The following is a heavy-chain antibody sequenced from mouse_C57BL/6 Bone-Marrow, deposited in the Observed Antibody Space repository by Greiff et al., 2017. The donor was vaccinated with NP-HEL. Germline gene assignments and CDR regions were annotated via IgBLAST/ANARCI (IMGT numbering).Heavy chain of an antibody. CDR3: AKGDGSSYERGDYFDY. D-gene: IGHD1-1*01. CDR1: GYAFSSYW. Sequence: VQLQQSGAELVKPGASVKISCKASGYAFSSYWMNWVKQRPGRGLEWIGRIDPNSGGTKYNEKFKSKATLTVDKPSSTAYMQLSSLTSEDSAVYYCAKGDGSSYERGDYFDYWGQGTTLTVSS. J-gene: IGHJ2*01. V-gene: IGHV1-72*01. CDR2: IDPNSGGT.